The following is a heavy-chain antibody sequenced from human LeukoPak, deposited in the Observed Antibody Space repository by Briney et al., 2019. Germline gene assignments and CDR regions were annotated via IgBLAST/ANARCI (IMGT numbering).Heavy chain of an antibody. Sequence: SETLSLTCTVSGGSISSCYWSWIRQPPGKGLEWIGYIYYSGSTNYNPSLKSRVTISVDTSKNQFSLKLSSVTAADTAVYYCARAQITTSGSNWFDPWGQGTLVTVSS. J-gene: IGHJ5*02. CDR1: GGSISSCY. CDR3: ARAQITTSGSNWFDP. D-gene: IGHD4-11*01. V-gene: IGHV4-59*01. CDR2: IYYSGST.